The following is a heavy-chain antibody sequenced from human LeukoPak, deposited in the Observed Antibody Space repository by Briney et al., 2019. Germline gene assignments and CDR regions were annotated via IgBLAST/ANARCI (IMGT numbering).Heavy chain of an antibody. J-gene: IGHJ6*02. CDR1: GLTLRSYA. Sequence: ASVKVSCKASGLTLRSYAIHWVRQAPGQRLEWMGWINAGNGNTKYSQKFQGRVTITRDTSASTAYMELSSLRSEDTAVYYCARASYSSGWYVPYYYYGMDVWGQGTTVTVSS. CDR3: ARASYSSGWYVPYYYYGMDV. V-gene: IGHV1-3*01. D-gene: IGHD6-19*01. CDR2: INAGNGNT.